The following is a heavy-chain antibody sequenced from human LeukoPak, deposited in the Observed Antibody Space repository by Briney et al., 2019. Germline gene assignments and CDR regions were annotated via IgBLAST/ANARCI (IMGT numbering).Heavy chain of an antibody. CDR3: TRRAWDLGNDAFDI. CDR2: LYYTGTT. J-gene: IGHJ3*02. D-gene: IGHD1-26*01. CDR1: GGSISGRSYY. V-gene: IGHV4-39*02. Sequence: SETLSLTCTVSGGSISGRSYYWGWIRQPPGGGLEWIGSLYYTGTTYYNPSLKSRVSISVDTSKLHFSVRLTSVTAADTAIYYCTRRAWDLGNDAFDIWGQGTMVTVPS.